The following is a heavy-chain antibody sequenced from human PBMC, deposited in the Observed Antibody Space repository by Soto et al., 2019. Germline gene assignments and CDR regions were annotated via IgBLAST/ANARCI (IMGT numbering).Heavy chain of an antibody. V-gene: IGHV3-15*01. CDR3: TIIVLGTFQY. J-gene: IGHJ4*02. Sequence: EVQLVESGGGLVKDGGSLRLSCAVSGITFSNAWMAWVRQAPGKGLEWVGRIQKKADGGATEYAASMKGRLSISRDDSKTSLYLQMDSLNTEDSAVYYCTIIVLGTFQYWGQGTLLTVSS. CDR1: GITFSNAW. CDR2: IQKKADGGAT. D-gene: IGHD3-16*02.